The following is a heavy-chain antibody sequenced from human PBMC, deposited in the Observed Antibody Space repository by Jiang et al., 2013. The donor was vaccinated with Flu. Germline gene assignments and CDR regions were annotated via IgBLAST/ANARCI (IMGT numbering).Heavy chain of an antibody. J-gene: IGHJ4*02. CDR3: ARDLNWGHDS. D-gene: IGHD7-27*01. V-gene: IGHV6-1*01. CDR2: TYYRSRWYY. CDR1: GDSVSSNSAA. Sequence: SQTLSLTCAISGDSVSSNSAAWNWFRQSPSRGLEWLGRTYYRSRWYYDYAVSVKSRIIISPDTSKNQFSLQLNSLTPEDTAVYYCARDLNWGHDSWGQGALVTVSS.